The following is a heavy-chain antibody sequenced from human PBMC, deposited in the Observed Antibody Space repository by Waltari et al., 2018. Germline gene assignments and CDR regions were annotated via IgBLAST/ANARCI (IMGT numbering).Heavy chain of an antibody. CDR2: INHSGST. CDR1: GGSFSGYY. D-gene: IGHD3-10*01. J-gene: IGHJ4*02. Sequence: QVQLQQWGAGLLKPSETLSLTCAVYGGSFSGYYWSWIRQPPGKGLEWIGEINHSGSTNYNPSLKSRVTRSVDTSKNQFSLKLSSVTAADTAVYYCARPRWAGNFDYWGQGTLVTVSS. CDR3: ARPRWAGNFDY. V-gene: IGHV4-34*01.